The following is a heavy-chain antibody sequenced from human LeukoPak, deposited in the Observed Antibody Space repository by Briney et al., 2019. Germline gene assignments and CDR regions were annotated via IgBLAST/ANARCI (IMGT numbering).Heavy chain of an antibody. D-gene: IGHD3-10*01. CDR3: ARGRGSLTY. J-gene: IGHJ4*02. CDR1: GGSISLYY. Sequence: PSETLSHTCTVSGGSISLYYWSWIRQPPGKGLEWIGYFYDTRSPKYNPSLERRVTISVDMSRNQFSLNLTSVTAADTAVYYCARGRGSLTYWGQGTLATVSS. CDR2: FYDTRSP. V-gene: IGHV4-59*01.